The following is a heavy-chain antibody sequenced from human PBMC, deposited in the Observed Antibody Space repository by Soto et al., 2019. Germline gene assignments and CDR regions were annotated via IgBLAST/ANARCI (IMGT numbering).Heavy chain of an antibody. D-gene: IGHD4-4*01. V-gene: IGHV1-2*02. CDR2: INPNSGGT. CDR3: ARETALQSPDNWFDP. CDR1: GYTFTGYY. J-gene: IGHJ5*02. Sequence: ASVKVSCKASGYTFTGYYMHWVRQAPGQGLEWMGWINPNSGGTNYAQKFQGRVTMTRNTSISTAYMELSSLRSEDTAVYYCARETALQSPDNWFDPWGQGTLVTVSS.